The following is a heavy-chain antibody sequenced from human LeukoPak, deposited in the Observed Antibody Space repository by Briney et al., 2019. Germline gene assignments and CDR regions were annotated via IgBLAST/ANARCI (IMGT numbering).Heavy chain of an antibody. V-gene: IGHV4-34*01. CDR1: GGSFRGYY. CDR2: INHGGST. J-gene: IGHJ6*04. Sequence: SETLSLTCAVYGGSFRGYYWSWIRRPPGKGLEWIGEINHGGSTTYNPSLQSRVTISVDTSKNQFSLKLSSVTAADTAVYYCARVSPGCSSTSCYRPMDVWGKGTTVTVSS. D-gene: IGHD2-2*01. CDR3: ARVSPGCSSTSCYRPMDV.